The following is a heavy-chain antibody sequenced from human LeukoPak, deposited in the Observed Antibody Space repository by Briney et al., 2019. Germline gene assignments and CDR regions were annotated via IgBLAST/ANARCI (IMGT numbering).Heavy chain of an antibody. D-gene: IGHD5-18*01. CDR2: INHSGST. J-gene: IGHJ3*02. CDR3: ARGLGDTAMATPAFDI. Sequence: SETLSLTCAVYGGSFSGYYWSWIRQPPGKGLEWIGEINHSGSTNYNPSLTSRVTISVDTSKNQFSLKLSSVTAADTAVYYCARGLGDTAMATPAFDIWGQGTMVTVSS. V-gene: IGHV4-34*01. CDR1: GGSFSGYY.